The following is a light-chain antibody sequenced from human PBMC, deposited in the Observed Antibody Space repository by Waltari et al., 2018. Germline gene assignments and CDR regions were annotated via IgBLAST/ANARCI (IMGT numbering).Light chain of an antibody. J-gene: IGKJ1*01. CDR3: QMYRSLPAT. V-gene: IGKV3-20*01. CDR2: DAS. Sequence: EIVLTQSPGTLSLSPGERVTLSCRASQSVGRSLAWYQQKPGQAPRLLIYDASSRATGIPDRFSGSGSETDFSLTISRLEPEDFAVYYCQMYRSLPATFGQGTKVEIK. CDR1: QSVGRS.